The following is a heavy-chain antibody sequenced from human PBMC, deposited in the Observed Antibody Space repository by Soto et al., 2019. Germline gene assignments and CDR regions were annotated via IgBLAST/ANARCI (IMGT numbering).Heavy chain of an antibody. V-gene: IGHV4-61*01. CDR2: IYYSGST. CDR1: GGSVSSGSYY. CDR3: ARVNRMYEVDP. Sequence: KPSETLSLTCTVSGGSVSSGSYYWSWIRQPPGKGLEWIGYIYYSGSTNYNPSLKSRVTISVDTSKNQFSLKLSSVTAADTAVYYCARVNRMYEVDPWGQGTLVTVSS. D-gene: IGHD2-8*01. J-gene: IGHJ5*02.